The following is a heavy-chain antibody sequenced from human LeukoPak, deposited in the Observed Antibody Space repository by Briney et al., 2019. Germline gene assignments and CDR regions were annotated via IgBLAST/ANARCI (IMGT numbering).Heavy chain of an antibody. J-gene: IGHJ4*02. CDR1: GGSFSGYY. CDR2: INHSGST. Sequence: SETLSLTCAVYGGSFSGYYWSWIRQPPGKGLEWIGEINHSGSTNYNPSLTSRVTISGDTSKNQFSLKLSSVTAADTAVYYCARAGYSSGWFDYWGQGTLVTVSS. CDR3: ARAGYSSGWFDY. D-gene: IGHD6-19*01. V-gene: IGHV4-34*01.